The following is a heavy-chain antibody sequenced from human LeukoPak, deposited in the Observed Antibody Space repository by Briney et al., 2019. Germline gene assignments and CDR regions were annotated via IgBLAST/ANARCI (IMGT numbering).Heavy chain of an antibody. CDR1: GGSISSYY. CDR2: IYYSWST. CDR3: ARVPHSATFDY. D-gene: IGHD1-26*01. Sequence: SETLSLTCTVSGGSISSYYWIWIRQPPGKGLEWIGYIYYSWSTNYNPSLKSRVTISVDTSKNQFSLKLSSVTAADTAVYYCARVPHSATFDYWGQGTLVTVSS. J-gene: IGHJ4*02. V-gene: IGHV4-59*01.